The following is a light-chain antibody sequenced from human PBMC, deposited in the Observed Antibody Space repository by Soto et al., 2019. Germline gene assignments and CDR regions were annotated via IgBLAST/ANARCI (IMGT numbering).Light chain of an antibody. Sequence: EIVLTQSPGTLSLSPGERATLSCRASQTVGSSFLAWFQHKPGQAPRLLIYGASTRATGIPDRFSGSGSGTDFTLTIGRLEPEDFAVYYCHQYGSSQTFGQGTKVDIK. J-gene: IGKJ1*01. CDR3: HQYGSSQT. V-gene: IGKV3-20*01. CDR2: GAS. CDR1: QTVGSSF.